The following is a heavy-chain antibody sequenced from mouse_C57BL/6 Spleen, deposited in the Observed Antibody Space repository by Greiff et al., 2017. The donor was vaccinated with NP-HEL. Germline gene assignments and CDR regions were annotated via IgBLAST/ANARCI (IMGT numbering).Heavy chain of an antibody. CDR3: ARRTTVGYYFDY. Sequence: QVQLQQSGPELVKPGASVKISCKASGYAFSSSWMNWVKQRPGKGLEWIGRIYPGDGDTNYNGKFKGKATLTADKSSSTAYMQLSSLTSEDSAVYFCARRTTVGYYFDYWGQGTTLTVSS. D-gene: IGHD1-1*01. CDR1: GYAFSSSW. J-gene: IGHJ2*01. CDR2: IYPGDGDT. V-gene: IGHV1-82*01.